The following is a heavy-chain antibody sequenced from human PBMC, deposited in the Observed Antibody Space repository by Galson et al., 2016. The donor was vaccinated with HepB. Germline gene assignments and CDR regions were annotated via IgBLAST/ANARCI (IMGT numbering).Heavy chain of an antibody. CDR3: AKPFLSSGLYYFDY. CDR1: GFTFSSSA. Sequence: SLRLSCAASGFTFSSSAMNWVRQAPGKGLEWLSHISDGSSTIYYADSVKGRFTVSRDNAKNSLYLQMNSLRDDDTALYYCAKPFLSSGLYYFDYWGRGTLVTVSS. V-gene: IGHV3-48*02. CDR2: ISDGSSTI. J-gene: IGHJ4*02. D-gene: IGHD6-19*01.